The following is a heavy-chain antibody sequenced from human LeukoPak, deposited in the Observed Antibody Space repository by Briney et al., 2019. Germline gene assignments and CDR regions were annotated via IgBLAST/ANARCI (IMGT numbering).Heavy chain of an antibody. CDR2: MHPNSGNK. CDR3: ARGGSGWDLEHDY. Sequence: GCMHPNSGNKGSAQKFQGRVTMTRSTSISAAYMELSSLTSEDTAVYYCARGGSGWDLEHDYWGQGTLVTVSS. D-gene: IGHD6-19*01. J-gene: IGHJ4*02. V-gene: IGHV1-8*01.